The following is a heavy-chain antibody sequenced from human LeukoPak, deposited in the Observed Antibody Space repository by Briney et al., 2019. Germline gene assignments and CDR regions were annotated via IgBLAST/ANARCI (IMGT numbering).Heavy chain of an antibody. Sequence: GGSLRLSCAAPGFTFDDYAMHWVRQAPGKGLEWVSGISWNSGSIGYADSVKGRFTISRDNAKNSLYLQMNSLRAEDTALYYCAKESAAAGKQEFDYWGQGTLVTVSS. D-gene: IGHD6-13*01. CDR2: ISWNSGSI. V-gene: IGHV3-9*01. J-gene: IGHJ4*02. CDR3: AKESAAAGKQEFDY. CDR1: GFTFDDYA.